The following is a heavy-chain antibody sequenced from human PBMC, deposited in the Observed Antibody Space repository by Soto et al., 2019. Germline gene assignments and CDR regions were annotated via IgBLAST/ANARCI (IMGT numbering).Heavy chain of an antibody. CDR1: GYKFTTYG. D-gene: IGHD7-27*01. Sequence: QVQLLQSGAEVKKPGASVKVSCKASGYKFTTYGITWVRQAPGQGLEWLGGISTYNGNTDYAQNLQDRVTMNTEASTRTAYLEVRSLSSDDTAVYFCARGLGTNGLDVWGQGTTVTVSS. CDR3: ARGLGTNGLDV. CDR2: ISTYNGNT. V-gene: IGHV1-18*04. J-gene: IGHJ6*02.